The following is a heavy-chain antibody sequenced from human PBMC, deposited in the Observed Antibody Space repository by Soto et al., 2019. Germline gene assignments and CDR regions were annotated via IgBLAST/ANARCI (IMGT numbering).Heavy chain of an antibody. CDR2: INAGNGNT. CDR1: GYTFTSYA. CDR3: ATDRYDYIWGSYRFDY. Sequence: QVQLVQSGAEVKKPGASVKVSCKASGYTFTSYAMHWVRQAPGQRLEWMGWINAGNGNTKYSQKFQGRVTITRDTSASTAYMELSSLRSEHMAVYYCATDRYDYIWGSYRFDYWGLGILVTVSS. D-gene: IGHD3-16*02. J-gene: IGHJ4*02. V-gene: IGHV1-3*01.